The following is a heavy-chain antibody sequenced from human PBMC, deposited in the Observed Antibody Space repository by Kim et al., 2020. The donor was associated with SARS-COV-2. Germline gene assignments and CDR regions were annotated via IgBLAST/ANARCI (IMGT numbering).Heavy chain of an antibody. V-gene: IGHV3-23*01. CDR1: GFTFSTYA. CDR2: VSGSGGST. CDR3: VKDQPVGRGFDY. J-gene: IGHJ4*02. Sequence: GGSLRLSCAASGFTFSTYAMLWVRQAPGKGLEWVSDVSGSGGSTHYADSVKGRFTISRDNSRNTLYLQMNSLRDEDTAVYYCVKDQPVGRGFDYWGRGTLVTVSS. D-gene: IGHD3-10*01.